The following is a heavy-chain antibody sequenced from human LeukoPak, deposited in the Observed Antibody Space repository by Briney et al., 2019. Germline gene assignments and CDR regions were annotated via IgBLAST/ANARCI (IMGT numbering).Heavy chain of an antibody. CDR2: IIPIFGTA. CDR1: GGTFSSYA. CDR3: ARGLYGDYDPPDY. J-gene: IGHJ4*02. D-gene: IGHD4-17*01. V-gene: IGHV1-69*01. Sequence: SVKVSCKASGGTFSSYAISWVRQAPGQGPEWMGGIIPIFGTANYAQKFRGRVTITADESTSTAYMELSSLRSEDTAVYYCARGLYGDYDPPDYWGQGTLVTVSS.